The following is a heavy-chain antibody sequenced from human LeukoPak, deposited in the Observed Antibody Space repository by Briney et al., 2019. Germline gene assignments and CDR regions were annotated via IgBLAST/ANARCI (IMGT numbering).Heavy chain of an antibody. CDR3: ARHRGYCSSSSCHPFDY. CDR2: IYYTGLA. V-gene: IGHV4-39*01. Sequence: PSETLSLTCSVSGGSISNSSYYWGWIRQPPGKGLEWVGSIYYTGLAYYNPSLEGRVTMSGDTSKNQFSLKLTSMTAADTAVYYCARHRGYCSSSSCHPFDYWGQGTLVTVSS. D-gene: IGHD2-15*01. CDR1: GGSISNSSYY. J-gene: IGHJ4*02.